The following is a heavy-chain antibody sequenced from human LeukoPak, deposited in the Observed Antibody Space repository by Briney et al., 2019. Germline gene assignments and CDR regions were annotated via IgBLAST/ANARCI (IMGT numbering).Heavy chain of an antibody. D-gene: IGHD5-18*01. V-gene: IGHV1-24*01. CDR1: GYTLTELS. CDR3: ARRRLDTAMVDQDYYYYGMDV. Sequence: ASVKVSCKVSGYTLTELSMHWVRQAPGKGLEWMGGFDPEDGETIYAQKFQGRVTMTEDTSTDTAYMELSSLRSEDTAVYYCARRRLDTAMVDQDYYYYGMDVWGQGTTVTVSS. J-gene: IGHJ6*02. CDR2: FDPEDGET.